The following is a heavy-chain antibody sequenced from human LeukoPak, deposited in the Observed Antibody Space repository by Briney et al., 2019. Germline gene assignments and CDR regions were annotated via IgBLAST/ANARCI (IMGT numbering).Heavy chain of an antibody. J-gene: IGHJ5*02. CDR3: ARDKGLLWDGAPVGSNWFDP. D-gene: IGHD3-10*01. Sequence: SETLSLTCTVSGGSISSGDFYWSWIRQAPGKGLEWIGYIYYSGRTDSNPSLKSRIIISVDTSKNQFSLQLSSVTAADTAVYYCARDKGLLWDGAPVGSNWFDPWGQGTLVTVSS. CDR1: GGSISSGDFY. CDR2: IYYSGRT. V-gene: IGHV4-30-4*08.